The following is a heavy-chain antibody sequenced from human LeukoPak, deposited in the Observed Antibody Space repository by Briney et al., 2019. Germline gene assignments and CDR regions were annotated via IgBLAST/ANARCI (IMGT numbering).Heavy chain of an antibody. CDR1: GFTLITYW. Sequence: GGSLRLSCAASGFTLITYWMTWVRQAPGKGLEWVANINQDGSEKYYVGSVKGRFTISRDNARNSLYLQMNSLRAEDTAVYYCARGDPDISFGVAGEAFDIWGQGTMVTVSS. CDR2: INQDGSEK. D-gene: IGHD3-3*01. J-gene: IGHJ3*02. CDR3: ARGDPDISFGVAGEAFDI. V-gene: IGHV3-7*01.